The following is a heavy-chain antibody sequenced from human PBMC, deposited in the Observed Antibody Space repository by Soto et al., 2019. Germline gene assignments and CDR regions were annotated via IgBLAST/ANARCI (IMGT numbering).Heavy chain of an antibody. V-gene: IGHV3-23*01. D-gene: IGHD2-8*01. J-gene: IGHJ4*02. Sequence: EVQLLESGGGFVQPGGSLRLSCVTSGFSFRSYAMSWVRQAPGKGLEWVSVIGGDGGRTYYADYVKGRFSISRDNSKNTVSLQMNSLRPEDTAVYYCAPEGSTADGSSLYEFNYWGQGIMVTVSS. CDR3: APEGSTADGSSLYEFNY. CDR1: GFSFRSYA. CDR2: IGGDGGRT.